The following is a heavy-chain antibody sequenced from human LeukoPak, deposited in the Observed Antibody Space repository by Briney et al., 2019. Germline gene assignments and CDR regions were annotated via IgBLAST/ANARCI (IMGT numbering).Heavy chain of an antibody. CDR3: ARDGDSSSWTHFDY. D-gene: IGHD6-13*01. V-gene: IGHV4-38-2*02. J-gene: IGHJ4*02. CDR2: IYHSGST. CDR1: GYSISSGYY. Sequence: SETLSLTCTVSGYSISSGYYWGWLRQPPGKGLEWIGSIYHSGSTYYNPSLKSRVTISVDTSKNQFSLKLSSVTAADTAVYYCARDGDSSSWTHFDYWGQGTLVTVSS.